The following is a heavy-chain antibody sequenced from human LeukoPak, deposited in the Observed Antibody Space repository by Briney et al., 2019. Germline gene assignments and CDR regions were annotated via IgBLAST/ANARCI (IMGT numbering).Heavy chain of an antibody. CDR1: GFSVSNNY. J-gene: IGHJ4*02. D-gene: IGHD1-26*01. Sequence: GGSLRLSCAASGFSVSNNYMSWVRQAPGKGLEWVSALSASGGSTYYADSVKGRFTISRDNSKNMLYLQMNSLRAEDTAVYYCAKSIVGVSGFGYWGQGALVTVSS. V-gene: IGHV3-23*01. CDR3: AKSIVGVSGFGY. CDR2: LSASGGST.